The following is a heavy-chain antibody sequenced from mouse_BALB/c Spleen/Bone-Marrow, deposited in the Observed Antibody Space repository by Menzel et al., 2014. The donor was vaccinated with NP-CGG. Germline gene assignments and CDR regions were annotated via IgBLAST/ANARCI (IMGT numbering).Heavy chain of an antibody. CDR1: GFSIKDTY. Sequence: VQLKQSGAELVKPGASVKLSCSASGFSIKDTYIHWVKQRPEQGLEWIGRIDPANGNTKYDPKFQGKATVTADTSANTGYLQLSSLTSEDTAVYYCADLGDYWGQGTTLTVSS. V-gene: IGHV14-3*02. D-gene: IGHD4-1*01. CDR3: ADLGDY. CDR2: IDPANGNT. J-gene: IGHJ2*01.